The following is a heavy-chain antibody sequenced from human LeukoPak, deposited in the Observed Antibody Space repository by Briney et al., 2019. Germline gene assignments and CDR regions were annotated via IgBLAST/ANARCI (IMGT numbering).Heavy chain of an antibody. V-gene: IGHV3-49*04. CDR3: TRGSCSNGVCYHFDY. J-gene: IGHJ4*02. CDR2: IRIKAYGGTT. D-gene: IGHD2-8*01. CDR1: GFTFGDYA. Sequence: GGSLRLSCTASGFTFGDYAMSWVRQAPGKGLEWVGFIRIKAYGGTTEYAASVKGRFTISRDDSKSIAYLQMNGLKTEDTAVYYCTRGSCSNGVCYHFDYWGQGTLVTMSS.